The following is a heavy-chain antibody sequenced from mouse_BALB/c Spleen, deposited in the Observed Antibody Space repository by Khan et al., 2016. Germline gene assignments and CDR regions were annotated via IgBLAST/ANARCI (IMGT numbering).Heavy chain of an antibody. V-gene: IGHV1-80*01. Sequence: QVQLKQSGAELVRPGSSVKISCKASGYAFSIYWMNWVKQRPGQGLEWIGQIYPGDGDTDYNGKFKDKATLTADKSSSTAYMQLSSLTSEDSAVYFCARSGYGYDYWGQGTTLTVSS. CDR1: GYAFSIYW. CDR3: ARSGYGYDY. CDR2: IYPGDGDT. D-gene: IGHD2-2*01. J-gene: IGHJ2*01.